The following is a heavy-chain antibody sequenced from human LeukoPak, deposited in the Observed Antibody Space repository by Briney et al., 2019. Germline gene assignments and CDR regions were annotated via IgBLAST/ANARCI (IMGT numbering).Heavy chain of an antibody. D-gene: IGHD6-13*01. Sequence: SVKVSCKASRGTLSSYALCWVRQAPGQGGEWMGRIIPILGIANYAQKFQGRVTITADKSTSTAYMELSSLRSEDTAVYYCARAPTNIAAAGTRADYWGQGTLVTVSS. CDR2: IIPILGIA. J-gene: IGHJ4*02. V-gene: IGHV1-69*04. CDR1: RGTLSSYA. CDR3: ARAPTNIAAAGTRADY.